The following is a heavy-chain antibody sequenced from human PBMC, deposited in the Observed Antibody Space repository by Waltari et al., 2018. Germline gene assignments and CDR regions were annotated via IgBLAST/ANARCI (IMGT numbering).Heavy chain of an antibody. J-gene: IGHJ4*02. V-gene: IGHV3-30*02. Sequence: QVQLVESGGGVVQPGGSLRLSCAASGFTFSSYGMHWVRQAPGKGLEWVACIRYDGSNKYYADSVKGRFTISRDNSKNTLYLQMNSLRAEDTAVYYCAKIYHWGMMTTVTTGDYWGQGTLVTVSS. CDR3: AKIYHWGMMTTVTTGDY. CDR2: IRYDGSNK. D-gene: IGHD4-17*01. CDR1: GFTFSSYG.